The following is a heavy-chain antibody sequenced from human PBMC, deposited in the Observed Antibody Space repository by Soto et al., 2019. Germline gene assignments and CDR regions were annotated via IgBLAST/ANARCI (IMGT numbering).Heavy chain of an antibody. J-gene: IGHJ4*02. V-gene: IGHV4-4*02. CDR1: GGSITSTNW. Sequence: ASETLSLTCAVSGGSITSTNWWSWVRQPPGKGLEWIGEVYHTGDTNYDPSVKSRVTMSVDKSKSQFSLKLSSVTAADTAVYYCARGPTDSSGWYKFFDSWGQGILVTVS. CDR2: VYHTGDT. CDR3: ARGPTDSSGWYKFFDS. D-gene: IGHD6-19*01.